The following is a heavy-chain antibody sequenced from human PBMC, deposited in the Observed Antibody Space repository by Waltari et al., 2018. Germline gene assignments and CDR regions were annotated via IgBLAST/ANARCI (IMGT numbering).Heavy chain of an antibody. CDR3: ARGPNAAGNYYYYYMDV. V-gene: IGHV1-2*02. Sequence: QVQLVQSGAEVKKPGDSVKVACKASGSTFTGYYMHWVRQAPGQGIEWQGWINPNSGGTNYAQKFQGRVTMTRDTSISTAYMELSRLRSDDTAVYYCARGPNAAGNYYYYYMDVWGKGTTVTVSS. CDR2: INPNSGGT. D-gene: IGHD6-13*01. J-gene: IGHJ6*03. CDR1: GSTFTGYY.